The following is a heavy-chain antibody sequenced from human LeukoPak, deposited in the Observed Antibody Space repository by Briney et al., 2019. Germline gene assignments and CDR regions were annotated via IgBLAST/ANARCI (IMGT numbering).Heavy chain of an antibody. V-gene: IGHV4-39*01. Sequence: PSETLSLTCTVSGGSISSSSYYWGWIRQPPGKGLEWIGSIYYSGSTYYNPSLKSRVTISVDTSKNQFSLKLSSVTAADTAVYYCARLYGSGSYSNIFDSWGQGTLVTVSS. CDR3: ARLYGSGSYSNIFDS. CDR2: IYYSGST. J-gene: IGHJ4*02. D-gene: IGHD3-10*01. CDR1: GGSISSSSYY.